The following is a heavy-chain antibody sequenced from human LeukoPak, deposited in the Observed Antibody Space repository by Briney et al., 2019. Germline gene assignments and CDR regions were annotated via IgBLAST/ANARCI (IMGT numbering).Heavy chain of an antibody. J-gene: IGHJ5*02. Sequence: SETLSLTCTVSGGSISSYYWSWIRQPPGKGLQWIGYIYYSGSTNYNPSLKSRVTISVDTSKNQFSLKLSSVTAADTAVYYCATSPRRALANWFDPWGQGALVTVSS. CDR2: IYYSGST. CDR1: GGSISSYY. V-gene: IGHV4-59*01. CDR3: ATSPRRALANWFDP. D-gene: IGHD3-3*02.